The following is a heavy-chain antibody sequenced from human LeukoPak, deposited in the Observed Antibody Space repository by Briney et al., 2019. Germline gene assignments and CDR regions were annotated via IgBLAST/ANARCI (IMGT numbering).Heavy chain of an antibody. CDR3: ARGYYDILTDYYP. CDR1: GFTFSSYW. Sequence: GGSLRLSCAASGFTFSSYWMSWVRQAPGKGLEWVANIKQDGSEKYYVDSVKGRFTISRDNAKNSLYLQMNSLRAEDTAVYYCARGYYDILTDYYPWGQGTLVTVSS. V-gene: IGHV3-7*01. CDR2: IKQDGSEK. D-gene: IGHD3-9*01. J-gene: IGHJ5*02.